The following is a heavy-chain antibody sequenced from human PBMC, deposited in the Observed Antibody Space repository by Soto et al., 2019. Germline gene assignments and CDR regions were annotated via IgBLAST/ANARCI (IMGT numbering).Heavy chain of an antibody. CDR3: ARDKGVSGDRPDAFDI. D-gene: IGHD7-27*01. CDR1: GYTFTGYY. J-gene: IGHJ3*02. V-gene: IGHV1-2*04. Sequence: ASVKVSCKASGYTFTGYYMHWVRQAPGQGLEWMGWINPNSGGTNYAQKFQGWVTMTRDTSISTAYMELSRLRSDDTAVYYCARDKGVSGDRPDAFDIWGQGTMVTVSS. CDR2: INPNSGGT.